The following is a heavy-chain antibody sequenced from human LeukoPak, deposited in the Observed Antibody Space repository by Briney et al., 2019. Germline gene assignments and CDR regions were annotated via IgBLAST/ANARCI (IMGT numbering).Heavy chain of an antibody. CDR2: IKSDGRT. D-gene: IGHD3-22*01. Sequence: GGSLRLSCAAAGFTFSNYWMHWVRQAPGKGLVWVSRIKSDGRTNYADSVKGRFTISRDNAKNTVSLRMNSLRAEDTGVYYCARAPSEIGGYYPEYFRHWGQGTLVTVSS. V-gene: IGHV3-74*01. J-gene: IGHJ1*01. CDR1: GFTFSNYW. CDR3: ARAPSEIGGYYPEYFRH.